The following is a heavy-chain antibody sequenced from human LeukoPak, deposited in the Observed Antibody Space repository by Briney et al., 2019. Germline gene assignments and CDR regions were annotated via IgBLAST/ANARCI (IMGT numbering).Heavy chain of an antibody. CDR2: ISTSGST. CDR1: AASISNYY. D-gene: IGHD3-3*01. CDR3: ARFWSGYYGFDY. J-gene: IGHJ4*02. Sequence: SETLSLTCAVSAASISNYYWSCIRQAPGNGLEWIGYISTSGSTNYNPSLKSRVSISLDPSKNRFSLNLNFVTAADTAVYYCARFWSGYYGFDYWGQGTLVTVSS. V-gene: IGHV4-4*09.